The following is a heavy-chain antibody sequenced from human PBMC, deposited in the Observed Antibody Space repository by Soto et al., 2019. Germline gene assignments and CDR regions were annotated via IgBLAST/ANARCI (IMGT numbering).Heavy chain of an antibody. Sequence: SEPLSITSTVSGGGLSTSIYFWGLIRQPPGKGLEWIGFVYYTGNTYYNPSLKSRVTISVDTSKNQFSLKLSSVTAADTAVYYCARSDFWSGYYTDYWGQGTLVTVS. V-gene: IGHV4-30-4*08. CDR1: GGGLSTSIYF. CDR2: VYYTGNT. CDR3: ARSDFWSGYYTDY. J-gene: IGHJ4*02. D-gene: IGHD3-3*01.